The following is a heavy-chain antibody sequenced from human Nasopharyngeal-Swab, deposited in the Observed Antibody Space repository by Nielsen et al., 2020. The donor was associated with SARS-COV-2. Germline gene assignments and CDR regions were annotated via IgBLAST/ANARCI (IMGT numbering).Heavy chain of an antibody. CDR3: AKDIYAAGSSGMDV. CDR1: GFKFDEYA. Sequence: SLKISCAASGFKFDEYAMSWVRQAPGKGLEWVSSISWNSGSIGYADSVKGRFTISRDNAKNSLYLQMNSLRAEDTALYYCAKDIYAAGSSGMDVWGQGTTVTVSS. V-gene: IGHV3-9*01. D-gene: IGHD6-13*01. CDR2: ISWNSGSI. J-gene: IGHJ6*02.